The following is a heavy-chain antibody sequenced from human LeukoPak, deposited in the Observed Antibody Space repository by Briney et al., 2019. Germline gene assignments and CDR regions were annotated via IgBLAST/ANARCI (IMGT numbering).Heavy chain of an antibody. J-gene: IGHJ5*02. CDR3: ARDNSVRDEAWWFNP. CDR2: INPHSGGT. CDR1: GYTFTSYG. D-gene: IGHD5-24*01. V-gene: IGHV1-2*02. Sequence: ASVKVSCKASGYTFTSYGISWVRQAPGQGLEWMGWINPHSGGTNYAQKFQGGVTMTRDTSITTAYMELSSLRSDDTAVYYCARDNSVRDEAWWFNPWGQGTLVTVSS.